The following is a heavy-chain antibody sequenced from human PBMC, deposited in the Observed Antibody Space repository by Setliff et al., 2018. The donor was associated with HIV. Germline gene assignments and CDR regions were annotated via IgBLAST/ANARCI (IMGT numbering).Heavy chain of an antibody. V-gene: IGHV1-2*06. D-gene: IGHD3-22*01. Sequence: ASVKVSCKASGYGFTGYFIHWVRQAPGQGLEWMGRINPSTGDTNYAQNFQDRVTLTSDTSTSTVYMELSSLRSEDTALYYCARVDPYSSGFYGYWGQGTLVTVSS. CDR2: INPSTGDT. J-gene: IGHJ4*02. CDR3: ARVDPYSSGFYGY. CDR1: GYGFTGYF.